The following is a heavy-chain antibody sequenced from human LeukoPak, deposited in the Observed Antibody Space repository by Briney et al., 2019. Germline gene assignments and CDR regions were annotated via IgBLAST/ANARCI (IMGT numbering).Heavy chain of an antibody. CDR3: ARDEQQLVSGHFDY. Sequence: SETLSLTCAVYGGSFSGYYWSWIRQPPGKGLEWIGEINHSGSTNYNPSLKSRVTISVDTSKNQFSLKLSSVTAADTAVYYCARDEQQLVSGHFDYWGQGTLATVSS. D-gene: IGHD6-13*01. J-gene: IGHJ4*02. CDR2: INHSGST. CDR1: GGSFSGYY. V-gene: IGHV4-34*01.